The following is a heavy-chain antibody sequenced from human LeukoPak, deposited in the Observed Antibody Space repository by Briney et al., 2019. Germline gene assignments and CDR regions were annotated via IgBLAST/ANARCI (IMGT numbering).Heavy chain of an antibody. Sequence: GGSLTLSCVASGFTFSNHWMSWVRQAPGRGLEWVANIQKDGSEKHYVASVEGGFTISRDNAENSLFLQLNSPRADDTAVYYCVRLLDNSGFFGYWGQGALVTVSS. CDR1: GFTFSNHW. J-gene: IGHJ4*02. V-gene: IGHV3-7*01. CDR3: VRLLDNSGFFGY. D-gene: IGHD3-22*01. CDR2: IQKDGSEK.